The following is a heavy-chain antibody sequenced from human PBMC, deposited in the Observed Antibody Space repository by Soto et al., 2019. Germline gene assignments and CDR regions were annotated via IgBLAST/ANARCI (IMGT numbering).Heavy chain of an antibody. J-gene: IGHJ4*02. V-gene: IGHV1-69*02. CDR1: GGTFRNYP. Sequence: QVQLVQSGPEVKKPGSSVKVSCKASGGTFRNYPINWVRQAPGQGLEWMGSIFPLTDIPDYAQNFQARLTISADKSTSTASMELSILTSDDTAMYFCARGPLVVLNYFESWGQGTLVTVSS. CDR3: ARGPLVVLNYFES. CDR2: IFPLTDIP.